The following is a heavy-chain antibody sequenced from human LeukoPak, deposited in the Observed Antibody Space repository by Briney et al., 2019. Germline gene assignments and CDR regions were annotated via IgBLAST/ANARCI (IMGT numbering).Heavy chain of an antibody. CDR2: IYPADSDT. CDR3: ARRNWNSGYSLEL. CDR1: GYNFIHYW. J-gene: IGHJ4*02. Sequence: GESLKISCEASGYNFIHYWIGWVRQVPGKGLEWMGIIYPADSDTKYSPSFHGQVTISADKSISTAYLQLVNLKPSDTAIYYCARRNWNSGYSLELWGQGTPVTVSS. V-gene: IGHV5-51*01. D-gene: IGHD1-1*01.